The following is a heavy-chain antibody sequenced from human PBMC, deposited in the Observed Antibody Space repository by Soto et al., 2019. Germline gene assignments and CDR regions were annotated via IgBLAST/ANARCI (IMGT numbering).Heavy chain of an antibody. Sequence: EVQLVESGGGLVKPGRSLRLSCTASGFTLGDDAMSWFRQAPGKGLEWVGFIRSKTYGGTTEYAASVKGRFTISRDDSKSIAHLQMNSLKTEDTAVYYCSKIRGTTSNYYYYGMDVWGQGTTVTVSS. V-gene: IGHV3-49*05. J-gene: IGHJ6*02. D-gene: IGHD3-16*01. CDR1: GFTLGDDA. CDR3: SKIRGTTSNYYYYGMDV. CDR2: IRSKTYGGTT.